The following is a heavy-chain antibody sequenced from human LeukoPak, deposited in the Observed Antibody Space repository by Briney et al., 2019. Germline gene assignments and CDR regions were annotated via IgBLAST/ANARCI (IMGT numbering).Heavy chain of an antibody. D-gene: IGHD1-26*01. CDR2: ITTDGSGT. V-gene: IGHV3-74*01. J-gene: IGHJ4*02. Sequence: GGSLRLSCADSGFTFGRYWMHWVRQAPGKGLVWVSHITTDGSGTSYADTVKGRFTISRDNAKNTLYLQMNSLRAEDTAVYYCARGAIVGANFDYWGQGTLVTVSS. CDR1: GFTFGRYW. CDR3: ARGAIVGANFDY.